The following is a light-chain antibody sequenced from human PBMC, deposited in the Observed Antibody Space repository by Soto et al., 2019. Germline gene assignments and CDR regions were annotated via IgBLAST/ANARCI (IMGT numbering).Light chain of an antibody. CDR2: DVS. Sequence: ALAQPASVSGSPGQSITISCTGTSSDVGGYNYVSWYQQHPGKAPKLMIYDVSNRPSGVSNRFSGSKSGNTASLTISGLQAEDEADYYCSSYTSSSTGVFGTGTKVTVL. J-gene: IGLJ1*01. CDR3: SSYTSSSTGV. CDR1: SSDVGGYNY. V-gene: IGLV2-14*01.